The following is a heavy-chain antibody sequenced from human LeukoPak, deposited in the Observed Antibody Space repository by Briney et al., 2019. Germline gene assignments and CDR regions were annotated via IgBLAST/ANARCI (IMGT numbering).Heavy chain of an antibody. V-gene: IGHV1-69*13. CDR3: VRHYGSGMTDY. CDR2: IIPIFGTA. D-gene: IGHD3-10*01. J-gene: IGHJ4*02. Sequence: SVNVSCNASVATFTIYTISCDRQSPGQPLEWMVEIIPIFGTANYAQKFQGRVTITADESTSTVYMELSSLRSEDTAVYYCVRHYGSGMTDYWGQGTLVTVSS. CDR1: VATFTIYT.